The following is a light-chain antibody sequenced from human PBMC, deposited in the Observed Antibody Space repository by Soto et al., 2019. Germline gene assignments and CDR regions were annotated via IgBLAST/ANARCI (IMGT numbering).Light chain of an antibody. CDR1: SSDIGGYNY. CDR3: CSSIRSSTHV. Sequence: QSALAQPASVSGSPGQSIAISCTGTSSDIGGYNYVSWYQQHPGKAPNLIIYDVSNRPSGVSDRFSGSKSGNTASLTISGLQAEDEADYYCCSSIRSSTHVFGTGTKVTVL. V-gene: IGLV2-14*01. CDR2: DVS. J-gene: IGLJ1*01.